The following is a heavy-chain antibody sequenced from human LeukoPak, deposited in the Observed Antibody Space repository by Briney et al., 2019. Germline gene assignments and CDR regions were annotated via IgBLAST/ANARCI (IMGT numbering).Heavy chain of an antibody. J-gene: IGHJ5*02. Sequence: ASVKVSCKASGYTFTSYGISWVRQAPGQGLEWMGWISAYNGNTNYAQKFQGRVTITADESTSTAYMELSSLRSEDTAVYYCARDREGYWWFDPWGQGTLVTVSS. D-gene: IGHD3-22*01. V-gene: IGHV1-18*01. CDR2: ISAYNGNT. CDR3: ARDREGYWWFDP. CDR1: GYTFTSYG.